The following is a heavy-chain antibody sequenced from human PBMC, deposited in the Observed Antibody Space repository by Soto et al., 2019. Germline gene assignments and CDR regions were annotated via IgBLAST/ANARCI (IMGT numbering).Heavy chain of an antibody. Sequence: KESGPALVKPTQTLTLTCSYSGFSLSDHAVGVVWIRQSPGKALEWLALIYWDGDKRDRPSLQSRLTITKDTSADQVVLTMTKVDHVDTATCYCAFARFGRCQGWFDSWGQGTLVTVSA. J-gene: IGHJ5*01. V-gene: IGHV2-5*02. CDR3: AFARFGRCQGWFDS. CDR2: IYWDGDK. CDR1: GFSLSDHAVG. D-gene: IGHD3-3*01.